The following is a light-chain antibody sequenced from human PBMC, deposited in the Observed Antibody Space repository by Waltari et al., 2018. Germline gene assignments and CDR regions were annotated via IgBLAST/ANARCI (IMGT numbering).Light chain of an antibody. J-gene: IGLJ2*01. Sequence: QSALTQPPSASGSPGQSVTISCTGTSSDVGGYNYVSWYQQHPGKAPKLMIYEVSKRPSGGPGRFSVAKSGKPGSLTVSGLQAEDEADYYCSSYAGSNNWVCGGGTKLTVL. CDR2: EVS. CDR3: SSYAGSNNWV. CDR1: SSDVGGYNY. V-gene: IGLV2-8*01.